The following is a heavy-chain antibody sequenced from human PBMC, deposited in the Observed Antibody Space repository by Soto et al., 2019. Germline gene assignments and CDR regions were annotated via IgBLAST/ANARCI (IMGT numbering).Heavy chain of an antibody. D-gene: IGHD2-2*01. CDR3: AREERIVVVPAAITSDAFDI. CDR2: IYYSGST. CDR1: GGSISSGGYY. Sequence: SETLSLTCTVSGGSISSGGYYWSWIRQHPGKGLEWIGYIYYSGSTYYNPSLKSRVTISVDTSKNQSSLKLSSVTAADTAVYYCAREERIVVVPAAITSDAFDIWGQGTMVTVSS. J-gene: IGHJ3*02. V-gene: IGHV4-31*03.